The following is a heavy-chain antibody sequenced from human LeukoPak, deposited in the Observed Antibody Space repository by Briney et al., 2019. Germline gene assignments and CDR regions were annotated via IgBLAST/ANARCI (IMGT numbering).Heavy chain of an antibody. Sequence: PGGSLRLSCAASGFTFSSYSMDWVRQAPGKGLEWVSYISSGSSTIYHADSVKGRFTISRDNSKNTLYLQMNSLRAEDTAVYYCATDLRAYCGGDCYSGLDYSGQGTLVTVSS. D-gene: IGHD2-21*02. CDR3: ATDLRAYCGGDCYSGLDY. CDR1: GFTFSSYS. J-gene: IGHJ4*02. V-gene: IGHV3-48*01. CDR2: ISSGSSTI.